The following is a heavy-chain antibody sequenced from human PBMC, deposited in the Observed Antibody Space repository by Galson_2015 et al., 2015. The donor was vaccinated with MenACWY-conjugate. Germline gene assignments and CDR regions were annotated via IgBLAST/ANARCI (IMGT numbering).Heavy chain of an antibody. CDR3: ARHPPGGRCMDV. Sequence: QSGAEVTRPGESLKISWKTTGYSFTTYWIAWVRQRPGTGLEWMGLLSLGDSNTRYRPSFQGEDTISDDQTISTAYLQWSSLKASDTAMYYCARHPPGGRCMDVWGQGTTVTVSS. V-gene: IGHV5-51*01. CDR1: GYSFTTYW. J-gene: IGHJ6*02. CDR2: LSLGDSNT. D-gene: IGHD1-26*01.